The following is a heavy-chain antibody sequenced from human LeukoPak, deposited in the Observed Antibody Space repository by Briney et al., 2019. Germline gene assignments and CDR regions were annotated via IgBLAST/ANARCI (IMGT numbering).Heavy chain of an antibody. CDR1: GGSFSGYY. V-gene: IGHV4-34*01. D-gene: IGHD3-10*01. CDR2: INHSGST. CDR3: ARGAYYYGSGSKGGWFDP. Sequence: SETLSLTCAISGGSFSGYYWSWIRQSPGKGLEWIGEINHSGSTNYNPSLKSRVTISVDTSKNQFSLKLSSVTAADTAVYYCARGAYYYGSGSKGGWFDPWGQGTMVTVSS. J-gene: IGHJ3*01.